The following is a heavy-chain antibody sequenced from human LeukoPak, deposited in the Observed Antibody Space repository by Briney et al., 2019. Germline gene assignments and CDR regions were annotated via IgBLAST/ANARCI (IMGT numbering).Heavy chain of an antibody. CDR2: IYTSGST. CDR1: GGSISSGSYY. V-gene: IGHV4-61*02. CDR3: ARDRYYYDSSGSNIFDY. J-gene: IGHJ4*02. D-gene: IGHD3-22*01. Sequence: PSETLSLTCTVSGGSISSGSYYWSWIRQPAGKGLEWIGRIYTSGSTNYNPSLKSRVTISVDTSKNQFSLKLSSVTAADTAVYYCARDRYYYDSSGSNIFDYWGQGTLVTVSS.